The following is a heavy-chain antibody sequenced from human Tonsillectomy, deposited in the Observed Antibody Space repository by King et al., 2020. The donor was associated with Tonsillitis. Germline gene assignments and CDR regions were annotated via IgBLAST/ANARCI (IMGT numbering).Heavy chain of an antibody. CDR1: GFTFSSYW. V-gene: IGHV3-74*01. Sequence: DVQLVESGGGLAQPGGSLRLSCAASGFTFSSYWMHWVRQAPGKGLLWVSRLNSDGNTTNSADSVKGRFTISRDNAKNTLYLQMNSLRADDTAVYYWAREKSRAAAGTRYFDLWGRGTLVTVSS. D-gene: IGHD6-13*01. CDR3: AREKSRAAAGTRYFDL. J-gene: IGHJ2*01. CDR2: LNSDGNTT.